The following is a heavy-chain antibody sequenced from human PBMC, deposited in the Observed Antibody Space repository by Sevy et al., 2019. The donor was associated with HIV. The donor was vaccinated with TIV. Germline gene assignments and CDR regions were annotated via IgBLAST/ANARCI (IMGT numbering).Heavy chain of an antibody. CDR1: GFTFSSYS. CDR3: ARAGNWPYFDY. D-gene: IGHD1-1*01. V-gene: IGHV3-21*01. Sequence: GGSLRLSCAASGFTFSSYSFHWVHQAPGKGLEWVSSISGLSNYIYYSDSMKGRFTISRDNAKNSLYLHMSSLRADDTAVYYCARAGNWPYFDYWGQGTLVTVSS. CDR2: ISGLSNYI. J-gene: IGHJ4*02.